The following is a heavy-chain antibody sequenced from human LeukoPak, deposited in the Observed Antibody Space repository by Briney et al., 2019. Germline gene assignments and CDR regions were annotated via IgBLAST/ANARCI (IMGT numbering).Heavy chain of an antibody. CDR1: GFTFDDYG. D-gene: IGHD3-10*01. J-gene: IGHJ4*02. Sequence: GGSLRLSCAASGFTFDDYGMSWVRQAPGKGLEWVSGINWNDGSTGYADSVKGRFTISRDNAKNSLYLQMNSLRAEDTALYYCARGFGYYGSGSFFHYWGQGTLVTVSS. CDR2: INWNDGST. V-gene: IGHV3-20*04. CDR3: ARGFGYYGSGSFFHY.